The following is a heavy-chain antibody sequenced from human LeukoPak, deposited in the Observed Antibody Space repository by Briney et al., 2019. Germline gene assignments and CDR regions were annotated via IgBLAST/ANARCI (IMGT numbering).Heavy chain of an antibody. CDR2: INSDGSST. CDR3: ARDKEIFGSYGMDV. D-gene: IGHD3-3*01. V-gene: IGHV3-74*01. J-gene: IGHJ6*02. CDR1: GFTLSTYW. Sequence: GGSLRLSCAASGFTLSTYWMHWVRQAPGKGLVWVSLINSDGSSTSYADSVKGRFTISRDNAKNSLYLQMNSLRAEDTAVYYCARDKEIFGSYGMDVWGQGTTVTVSS.